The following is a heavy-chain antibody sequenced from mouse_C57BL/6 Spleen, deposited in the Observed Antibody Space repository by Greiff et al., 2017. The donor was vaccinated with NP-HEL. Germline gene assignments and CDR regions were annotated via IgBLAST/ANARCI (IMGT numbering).Heavy chain of an antibody. Sequence: QVQLKESGAELVKPGASVKLSCKASGYTFTSYWMHWVKQRPGQGLEWIGMIHPNSGSTNYNEKFKSKATLTVDKSSSTAYMQLSSLTSEDSAVYYCARGYYGSRGDFDYWGQGTTLTVSS. D-gene: IGHD1-1*01. CDR1: GYTFTSYW. V-gene: IGHV1-64*01. CDR3: ARGYYGSRGDFDY. J-gene: IGHJ2*01. CDR2: IHPNSGST.